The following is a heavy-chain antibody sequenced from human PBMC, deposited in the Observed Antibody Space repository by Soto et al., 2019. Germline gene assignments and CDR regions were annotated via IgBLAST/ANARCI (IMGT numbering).Heavy chain of an antibody. J-gene: IGHJ4*02. V-gene: IGHV4-31*03. CDR3: ARQFCGGDCLPPLN. Sequence: QVQLQESGPGLVKPSETLSLTCTLSGGSISSGGYYWTWIRQHPGKGLEWIDYISYSGTTSYNPSLKSRLTISIDTQNQFSLKLSSVTAADTATYYCARQFCGGDCLPPLNLGQGTLVTVSS. D-gene: IGHD2-21*02. CDR1: GGSISSGGYY. CDR2: ISYSGTT.